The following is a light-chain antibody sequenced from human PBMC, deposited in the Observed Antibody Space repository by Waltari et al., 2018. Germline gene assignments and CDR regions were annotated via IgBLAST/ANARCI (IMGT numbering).Light chain of an antibody. CDR2: AAS. CDR3: QQLNSYPRCT. CDR1: QGISSY. J-gene: IGKJ2*02. V-gene: IGKV1-9*01. Sequence: DIQLTQSPSFLSASVGDRVTITCRASQGISSYLAWYQQKPGKAPKLLIYAASTLQSGVPSRFSGSGSGTEFTLTISSLQPEDFATYYCQQLNSYPRCTSGQGTKLEIK.